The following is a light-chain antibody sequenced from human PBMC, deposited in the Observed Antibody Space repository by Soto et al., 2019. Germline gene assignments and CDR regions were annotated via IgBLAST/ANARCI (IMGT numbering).Light chain of an antibody. CDR2: AAS. CDR3: QNYNSAPFT. CDR1: QGIANN. J-gene: IGKJ4*01. V-gene: IGKV1-27*01. Sequence: DIPMTQSPSSLSASVGDRVTMTCRASQGIANNLAWYQQKPGKVPKLLIYAASALQPGVPSRFSGSGSGTDFTLTISSLQPEDVATFYCQNYNSAPFTFGGGTKVEIK.